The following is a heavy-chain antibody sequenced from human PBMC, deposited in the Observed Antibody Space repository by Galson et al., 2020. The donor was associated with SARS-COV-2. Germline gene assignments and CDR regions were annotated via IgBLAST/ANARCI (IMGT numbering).Heavy chain of an antibody. D-gene: IGHD2-15*01. CDR2: INHSGST. V-gene: IGHV4-34*01. CDR3: ARGPRPVAATLKYYFDY. CDR1: GGSFSGYY. J-gene: IGHJ4*02. Sequence: SETLSLTCAVYGGSFSGYYWSWIRQPPGKGLEWIGEINHSGSTNYNPSLKSRVTISVDTSKNQFSLKLSSVTAADTAVYYCARGPRPVAATLKYYFDYWGQGTLVTVSS.